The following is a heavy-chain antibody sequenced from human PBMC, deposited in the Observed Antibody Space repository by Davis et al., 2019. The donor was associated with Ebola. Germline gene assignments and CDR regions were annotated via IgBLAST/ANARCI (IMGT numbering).Heavy chain of an antibody. J-gene: IGHJ4*02. D-gene: IGHD3-10*01. CDR3: ARAGMVQGVITKWDGY. Sequence: PGGSLRLSCVASGFTFSRNSMNWVRQAPGKGLGWVSYISSSSTTIYYADSVKGRFTISRDNAKNALYLQMNSLRDEDTAVYYCARAGMVQGVITKWDGYWGQGTLVTVSS. CDR2: ISSSSTTI. V-gene: IGHV3-48*02. CDR1: GFTFSRNS.